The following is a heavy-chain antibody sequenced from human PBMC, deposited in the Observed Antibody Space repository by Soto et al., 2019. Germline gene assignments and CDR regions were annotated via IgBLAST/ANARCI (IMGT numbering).Heavy chain of an antibody. CDR1: DASITNFF. V-gene: IGHV4-4*07. CDR3: AADSGRGGRAFDH. Sequence: QVQIQESGPGLVTPSDTLSLTCTVSDASITNFFWNWVRQPAGGPLEWIGRLYLGGSPTYNPSPRSRLFISADTSKNQVSLKLTSVTAADTAVYYCAADSGRGGRAFDHWGHGALATVSS. J-gene: IGHJ4*01. D-gene: IGHD3-10*01. CDR2: LYLGGSP.